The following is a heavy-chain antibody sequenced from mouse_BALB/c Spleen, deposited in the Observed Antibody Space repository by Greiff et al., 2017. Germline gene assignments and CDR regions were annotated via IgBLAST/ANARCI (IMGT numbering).Heavy chain of an antibody. Sequence: VQLQQSGPELVRPGVSVKISCKGSSYTFTDYAMHWVKQSHAKSLEWIGVISTYYGNTNYNQKFKGKATMTVDKSSSTAYMELARLTSEDSAVYYCARDGSSRYYAMDYWGQGTSVTVSS. CDR2: ISTYYGNT. V-gene: IGHV1-67*01. CDR3: ARDGSSRYYAMDY. CDR1: SYTFTDYA. D-gene: IGHD1-1*01. J-gene: IGHJ4*01.